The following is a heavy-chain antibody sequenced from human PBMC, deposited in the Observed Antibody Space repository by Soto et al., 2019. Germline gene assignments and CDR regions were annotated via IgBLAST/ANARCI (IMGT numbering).Heavy chain of an antibody. Sequence: GESLKISCRGSGYSFTSYWIGWVRQMPGKGLEWMGRIDPSDSYTNYSPSFQGHVTISADKSISTAYLQWSSLKASDTAMYYCARQLDTAMVANYYGMDVWGQGTTVTVSS. V-gene: IGHV5-10-1*01. CDR2: IDPSDSYT. J-gene: IGHJ6*02. CDR3: ARQLDTAMVANYYGMDV. D-gene: IGHD5-18*01. CDR1: GYSFTSYW.